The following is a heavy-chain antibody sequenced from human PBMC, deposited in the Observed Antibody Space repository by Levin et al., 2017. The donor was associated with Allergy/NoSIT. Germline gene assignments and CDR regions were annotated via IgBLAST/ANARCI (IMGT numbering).Heavy chain of an antibody. CDR3: ARDLDAAKGSSGAFDI. CDR1: GGSISSGGYY. CDR2: IYYSGST. D-gene: IGHD7-27*01. V-gene: IGHV4-31*03. J-gene: IGHJ3*02. Sequence: SETLSLTCTVSGGSISSGGYYWSWIRQHPGKGLEWIGYIYYSGSTYYNPSLKSRVTISVDTSKNQFSLKLSSVTAADTAVYYCARDLDAAKGSSGAFDIWGQGTMVTVSS.